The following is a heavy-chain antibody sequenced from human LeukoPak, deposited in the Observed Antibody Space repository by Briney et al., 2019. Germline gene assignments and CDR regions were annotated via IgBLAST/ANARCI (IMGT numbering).Heavy chain of an antibody. CDR2: IYYSGST. V-gene: IGHV4-59*01. D-gene: IGHD1-26*01. CDR3: ARANSEWEPSAFDI. CDR1: GGSISSYY. Sequence: SETLSLTCTVSGGSISSYYWSWIRQPPGKGLEWIGYIYYSGSTNYNPSLKSRVTISVDTSKNQFSLKLSSVTAADTAVYYCARANSEWEPSAFDIWGQGTMVTVSS. J-gene: IGHJ3*02.